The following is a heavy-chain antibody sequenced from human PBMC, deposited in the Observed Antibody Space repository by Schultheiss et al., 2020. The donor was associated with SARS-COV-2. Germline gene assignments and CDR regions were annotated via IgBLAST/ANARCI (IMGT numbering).Heavy chain of an antibody. Sequence: GSLRLSCAVYGGSFSGYYWSWIRQPPGKGLEWIGEINHSGSTYYNPSLKSRVTISVDKSKNQFSLKLSSVTAADTAVYYCAGTQITHFGVLLIAFDLWGQGTMVTVSS. CDR2: INHSGST. V-gene: IGHV4-34*01. D-gene: IGHD3-3*01. CDR3: AGTQITHFGVLLIAFDL. CDR1: GGSFSGYY. J-gene: IGHJ3*01.